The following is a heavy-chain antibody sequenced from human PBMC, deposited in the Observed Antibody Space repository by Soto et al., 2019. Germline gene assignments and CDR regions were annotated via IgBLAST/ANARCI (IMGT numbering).Heavy chain of an antibody. CDR3: ARDSLSGSRHNYYYYMDV. V-gene: IGHV3-21*01. CDR2: ISSSSSYI. Sequence: GGSLRLSCAASGFTFSSYSMNWVRQAPGKGLEWVSSISSSSSYIYYADSVKGRFTISRDNAKNSLYLQMNSLRAEDTAVYYCARDSLSGSRHNYYYYMDVWGKGTTVTVSS. CDR1: GFTFSSYS. J-gene: IGHJ6*03. D-gene: IGHD1-26*01.